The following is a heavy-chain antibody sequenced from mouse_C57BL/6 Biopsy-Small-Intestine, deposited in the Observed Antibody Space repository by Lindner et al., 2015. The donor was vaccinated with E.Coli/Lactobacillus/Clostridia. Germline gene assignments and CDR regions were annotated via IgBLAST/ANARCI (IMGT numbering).Heavy chain of an antibody. CDR2: ILPGSGST. V-gene: IGHV1-9*01. CDR3: ARFPYYSSPYAMDY. D-gene: IGHD2-5*01. J-gene: IGHJ4*01. Sequence: VQLQESGAEVMKPGASVKLSCKATGYTISGSWIEWVKERPGHGLEWIGEILPGSGSTNYNEKFKGKATFTADPSSNTVYMQLSSLTTEDSAIYYCARFPYYSSPYAMDYWGQGTSVTVSS. CDR1: GYTISGSW.